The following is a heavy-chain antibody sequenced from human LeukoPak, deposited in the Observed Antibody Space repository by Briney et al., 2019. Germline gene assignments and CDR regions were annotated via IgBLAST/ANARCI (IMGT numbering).Heavy chain of an antibody. CDR3: ARDLSSSWTLDY. CDR2: ISAYNGNT. Sequence: ASVKVSCKASGYTFDIYGITWVRQAPGQGLEWMGWISAYNGNTNYAQKLQGRVTMTTDTSTSTAYMELRSLRSDDTAVYYCARDLSSSWTLDYWGQGTLVTVSS. V-gene: IGHV1-18*01. J-gene: IGHJ4*02. CDR1: GYTFDIYG. D-gene: IGHD6-13*01.